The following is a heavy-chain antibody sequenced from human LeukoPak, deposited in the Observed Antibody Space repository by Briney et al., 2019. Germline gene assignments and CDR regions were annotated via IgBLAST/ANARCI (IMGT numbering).Heavy chain of an antibody. J-gene: IGHJ3*02. CDR2: IRSKAYGGTT. CDR1: GFTFGDYA. CDR3: TRDAHSSSPDYDAFDI. D-gene: IGHD6-13*01. Sequence: QAGGSLRLSCTASGFTFGDYAMSWVRQAPGKGLEWVGFIRSKAYGGTTEYAASVKGRFTISRDDSKSIAYLQMYSLKTEDTAVYYCTRDAHSSSPDYDAFDIWGQGTMVTVSS. V-gene: IGHV3-49*04.